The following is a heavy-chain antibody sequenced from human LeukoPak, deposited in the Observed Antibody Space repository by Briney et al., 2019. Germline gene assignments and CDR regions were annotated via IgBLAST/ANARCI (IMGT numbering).Heavy chain of an antibody. CDR3: ARVSGRLERKSDLDY. CDR2: ISGDSTYI. CDR1: GFTFASYS. V-gene: IGHV3-21*01. Sequence: GGSLRLSCAASGFTFASYSMNWVRQAPEKGLEWVSSISGDSTYIYNAGSVKGRFTISRDNAQASMYLQMISLRADDTAVYYCARVSGRLERKSDLDYWGQGTLVIVSS. J-gene: IGHJ4*02. D-gene: IGHD1-1*01.